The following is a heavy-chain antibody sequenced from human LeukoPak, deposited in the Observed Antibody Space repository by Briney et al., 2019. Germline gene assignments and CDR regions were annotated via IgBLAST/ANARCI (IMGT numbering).Heavy chain of an antibody. Sequence: AASVRVSCKASGYTFTGYYMHWVRQAPGQGLEWMGRINPNSGGTNYAQKFQGRVTMTRDTSISTAYMELSRLGSDDTAVYYCARNDYGALYGMDVWGQGTTVTVSS. CDR1: GYTFTGYY. J-gene: IGHJ6*02. CDR3: ARNDYGALYGMDV. D-gene: IGHD4-17*01. CDR2: INPNSGGT. V-gene: IGHV1-2*06.